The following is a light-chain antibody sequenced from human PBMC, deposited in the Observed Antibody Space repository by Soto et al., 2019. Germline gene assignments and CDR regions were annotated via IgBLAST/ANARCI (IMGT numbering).Light chain of an antibody. CDR2: DTD. J-gene: IGLJ1*01. Sequence: QAVVTQEPSLTVSPGGTVTLTCGSNTGAVTSGHWPHWFQQKPGQAPRTLMYDTDNRHSWTPARFSGSLLGGKAALTLSDAQPEDEAEYYCLLIYNGVGEVYGTGTKVTVL. CDR1: TGAVTSGHW. CDR3: LLIYNGVGEV. V-gene: IGLV7-46*01.